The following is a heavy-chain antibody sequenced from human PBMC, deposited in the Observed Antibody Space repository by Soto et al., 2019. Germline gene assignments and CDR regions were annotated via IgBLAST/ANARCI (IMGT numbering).Heavy chain of an antibody. V-gene: IGHV1-69*08. J-gene: IGHJ4*02. CDR3: ARDPQGGGTFDY. CDR2: IIPILGIA. CDR1: GGTFSSYT. D-gene: IGHD3-16*01. Sequence: QVQLVQSGAEVKKPGSSVKVSCKASGGTFSSYTISWVRQAPGQGLEWMGRIIPILGIANYAQKFQGRVTSXAXTSTSTAYMELSSLRSEDTAVYYCARDPQGGGTFDYWGQGTLVTVSS.